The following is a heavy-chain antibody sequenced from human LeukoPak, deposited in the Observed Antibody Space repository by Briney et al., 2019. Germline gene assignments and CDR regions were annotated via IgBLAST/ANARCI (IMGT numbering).Heavy chain of an antibody. V-gene: IGHV3-48*03. D-gene: IGHD2-15*01. J-gene: IGHJ4*02. Sequence: GGSLRLSCAASGFTFSNYELNWVRQAPGKGLEWISYIRSSGTTISYADSVKGRFTISRDNAKNTLYLQMNSLRAEDTAVYYCARGVGDKDWGQGTLVTVSS. CDR3: ARGVGDKD. CDR2: IRSSGTTI. CDR1: GFTFSNYE.